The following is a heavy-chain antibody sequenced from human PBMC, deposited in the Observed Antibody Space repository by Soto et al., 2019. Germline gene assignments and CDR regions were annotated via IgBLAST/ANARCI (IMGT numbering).Heavy chain of an antibody. CDR1: GYTFTSYD. CDR2: MNPNSGNT. Sequence: ASVKVSCKASGYTFTSYDINWVRQATGQGLEWMGWMNPNSGNTGCAQNFQGRVTMTRNTSISTAYMELSSLRSEDTAVYYCARERARYGMDVWGQGTTVTVS. V-gene: IGHV1-8*01. CDR3: ARERARYGMDV. J-gene: IGHJ6*02.